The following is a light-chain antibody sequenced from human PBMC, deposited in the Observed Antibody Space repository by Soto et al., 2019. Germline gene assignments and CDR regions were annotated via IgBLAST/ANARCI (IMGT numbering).Light chain of an antibody. J-gene: IGKJ1*01. CDR2: AAS. Sequence: DIQMTQSPSSLSASVGDRVTITCRASQSIRNLLNWYQQKPGKAPKVLIYAASSLQSGVPSRFSGSGSGTDFTLTISSLQPEDSATYYCQQSYSTPTFGQGTKVEVQ. V-gene: IGKV1-39*01. CDR3: QQSYSTPT. CDR1: QSIRNL.